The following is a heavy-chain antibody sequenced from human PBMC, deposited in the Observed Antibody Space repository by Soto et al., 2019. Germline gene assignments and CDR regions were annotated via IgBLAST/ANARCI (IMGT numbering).Heavy chain of an antibody. D-gene: IGHD1-7*01. V-gene: IGHV4-30-4*01. J-gene: IGHJ4*02. CDR3: ATMGTPATGLYYFDN. Sequence: PSETLSLTCTVSGGSISSGNYYWSWIRQPPGKGLEWIGFMSYGGSTSYNASLKSRVTISVDTSKSQFSLNLSFVTAADTAVYYCATMGTPATGLYYFDNWGQGTLVTVSS. CDR2: MSYGGST. CDR1: GGSISSGNYY.